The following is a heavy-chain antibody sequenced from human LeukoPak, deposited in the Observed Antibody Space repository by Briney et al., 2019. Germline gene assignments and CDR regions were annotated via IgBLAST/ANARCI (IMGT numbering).Heavy chain of an antibody. Sequence: SQTLSLTCTVSGGSISSGGYSWKWIRQYPGKGLEWIGYIYYSGSTYYNPSLKSRVTMSVDTSKNQFSLKLSSVTAADTAVYYCARGEEYSGDDVSWFDPWGQGTLVTVSS. V-gene: IGHV4-31*03. J-gene: IGHJ5*02. D-gene: IGHD5-12*01. CDR1: GGSISSGGYS. CDR3: ARGEEYSGDDVSWFDP. CDR2: IYYSGST.